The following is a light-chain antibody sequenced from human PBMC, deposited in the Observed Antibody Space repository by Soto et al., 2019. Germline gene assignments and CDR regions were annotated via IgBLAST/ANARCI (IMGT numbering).Light chain of an antibody. CDR3: AAWDDSLTAWV. CDR2: GNI. V-gene: IGLV1-44*01. J-gene: IGLJ3*02. Sequence: QSVLTQPPSASGTPGQTVAISCSGTNSNIGSYTVNWYQQFPGTAPRLLIYGNIKRPSGVPDRFSGSKSDTSASLAISGLLSEDEADYYCAAWDDSLTAWVFGGGTKLTVL. CDR1: NSNIGSYT.